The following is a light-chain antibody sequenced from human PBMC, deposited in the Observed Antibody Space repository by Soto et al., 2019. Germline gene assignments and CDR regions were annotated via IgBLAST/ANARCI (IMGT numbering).Light chain of an antibody. CDR1: SSKIGAGYD. V-gene: IGLV1-40*01. CDR2: GSL. Sequence: QSVLTQPPSVSGAQGRTVTLSCAGGSSKIGAGYDVHWYQQLPGTAPKLLIYGSLKRPSGVPDRFFGSKSGPSASLAITGLQAEDEAYYYCAAWDDSLSGVVFGGGTNLTVL. CDR3: AAWDDSLSGVV. J-gene: IGLJ2*01.